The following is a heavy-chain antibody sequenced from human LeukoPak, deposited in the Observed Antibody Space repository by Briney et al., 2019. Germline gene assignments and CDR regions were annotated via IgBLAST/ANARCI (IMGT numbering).Heavy chain of an antibody. CDR3: ARVGSRYADAFDI. J-gene: IGHJ3*02. CDR2: INPSGGST. V-gene: IGHV1-46*01. D-gene: IGHD5-12*01. Sequence: ASVKVSFKASGYTFTGYYMHWVRQAPGQGLEWMGIINPSGGSTSYAQKFQGRVTMTGDTSTSTVYMELSSLRSEDTAVYYCARVGSRYADAFDIWGQGTMVTVSS. CDR1: GYTFTGYY.